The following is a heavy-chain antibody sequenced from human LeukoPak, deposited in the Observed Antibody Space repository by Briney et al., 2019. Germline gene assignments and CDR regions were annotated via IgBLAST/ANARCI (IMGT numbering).Heavy chain of an antibody. CDR1: GYSFTSYW. CDR3: ARAPTMIVTPGAFDI. J-gene: IGHJ3*02. Sequence: ESLKISCKGSGYSFTSYWIGWVRQMPGKGLEWMGIIYPGDSDTRYSPSFQGQVTISADKSISTAYLQWSSLKASDTAMYYCARAPTMIVTPGAFDIWGQGTMVTVSS. CDR2: IYPGDSDT. V-gene: IGHV5-51*01. D-gene: IGHD3-22*01.